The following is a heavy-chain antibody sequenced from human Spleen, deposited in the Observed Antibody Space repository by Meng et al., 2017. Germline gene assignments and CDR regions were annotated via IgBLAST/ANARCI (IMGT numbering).Heavy chain of an antibody. J-gene: IGHJ4*02. CDR2: IYYSGST. D-gene: IGHD3-10*01. CDR1: GGSIRSTSYG. CDR3: AKFYSSGSFYEPDNY. V-gene: IGHV4-39*07. Sequence: SETLSLTCTVSGGSIRSTSYGWAWIRQPPGKGLEWIGNIYYSGSTYYNPSLKSRVTISVDTSKNQFSLKLSSVTAADTAVYYCAKFYSSGSFYEPDNYWGQGTLVTVSS.